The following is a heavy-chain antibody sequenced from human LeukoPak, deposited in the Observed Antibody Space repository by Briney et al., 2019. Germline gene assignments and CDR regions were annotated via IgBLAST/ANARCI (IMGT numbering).Heavy chain of an antibody. CDR1: GYTFTGYY. CDR3: ARDPVQYDTRAGDAFDI. Sequence: ASVKVSCKASGYTFTGYYMHWVRQAPGQGLEWMGWINPNSGGTNYAQKFQGRVTMTRDTSISTAYMELSSLRSEDTAVYYCARDPVQYDTRAGDAFDIWGQGTMVTVSS. D-gene: IGHD3-22*01. CDR2: INPNSGGT. V-gene: IGHV1-2*02. J-gene: IGHJ3*02.